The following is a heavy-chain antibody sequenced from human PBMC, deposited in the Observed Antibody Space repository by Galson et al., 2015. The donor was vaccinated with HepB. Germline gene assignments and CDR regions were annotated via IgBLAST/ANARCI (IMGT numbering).Heavy chain of an antibody. CDR2: IYVDGNT. CDR3: AKDQGDGYVNYYYYYGMDV. CDR1: GFTVSGMY. D-gene: IGHD5-18*01. V-gene: IGHV3-66*02. Sequence: SLRLSCAASGFTVSGMYLSWVRQAPGKGLEWVSVIYVDGNTYYADSVKGRFTISRDNSKNTLFLQMNSLRAEETAMYYCAKDQGDGYVNYYYYYGMDVWGQGTTVTVSS. J-gene: IGHJ6*02.